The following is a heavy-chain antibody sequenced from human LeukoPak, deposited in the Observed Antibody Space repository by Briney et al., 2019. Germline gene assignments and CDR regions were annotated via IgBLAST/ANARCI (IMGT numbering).Heavy chain of an antibody. V-gene: IGHV3-64*01. CDR1: GFTFSSYA. CDR2: ISSNGGST. Sequence: GGSLRLSCAASGFTFSSYAMHWVRQAPGKGLEYVSAISSNGGSTYYANSVKGRFTISRDNSKNTLYLQMGSLRAEDMAVYYCAREQAIRDRPGAFDIWGQGTMVTVSS. J-gene: IGHJ3*02. CDR3: AREQAIRDRPGAFDI.